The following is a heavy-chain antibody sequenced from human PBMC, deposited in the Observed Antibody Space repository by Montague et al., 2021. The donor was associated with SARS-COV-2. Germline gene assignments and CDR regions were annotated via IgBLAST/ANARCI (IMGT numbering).Heavy chain of an antibody. J-gene: IGHJ5*02. V-gene: IGHV3-15*01. Sequence: SLRLSCAASGFAFSSAWMTWVRQSPGKGLEWVGRIKSKAVGGAIXYATSVKGRFTISRDDSENTLYLQMDSLTTEDTAVYYCTADFSDTAERIAQTDLGGQGTLVTVSS. CDR1: GFAFSSAW. CDR3: TADFSDTAERIAQTDL. D-gene: IGHD2/OR15-2a*01. CDR2: IKSKAVGGAI.